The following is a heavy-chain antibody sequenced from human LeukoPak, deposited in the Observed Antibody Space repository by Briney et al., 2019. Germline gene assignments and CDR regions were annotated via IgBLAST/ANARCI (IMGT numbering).Heavy chain of an antibody. J-gene: IGHJ3*02. V-gene: IGHV4-59*01. D-gene: IGHD6-6*01. Sequence: SETLSLTCTVSGGSINSYYWSWIRQPPGKGLEWIGYIYNSETINYNSSLTSRVTISLDTSKNQVSLKLTSVTAADTAVYYCVRVGGASSILSAFDIWGQGTMVTVSS. CDR1: GGSINSYY. CDR3: VRVGGASSILSAFDI. CDR2: IYNSETI.